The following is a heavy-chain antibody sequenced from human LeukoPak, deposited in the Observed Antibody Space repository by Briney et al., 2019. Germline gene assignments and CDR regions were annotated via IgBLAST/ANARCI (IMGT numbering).Heavy chain of an antibody. J-gene: IGHJ4*02. D-gene: IGHD1-26*01. CDR3: ARVGDVGPFDY. V-gene: IGHV3-64*01. CDR1: GFTFSSYA. CDR2: MSSNGGTT. Sequence: EGSLRLSCAASGFTFSSYAMHWVRQAPGKGLEYVSAMSSNGGTTDYANSVKGRFTISRDNSKNTLYLQMGSLRAEDMAVYYCARVGDVGPFDYWGQGTLVTVSS.